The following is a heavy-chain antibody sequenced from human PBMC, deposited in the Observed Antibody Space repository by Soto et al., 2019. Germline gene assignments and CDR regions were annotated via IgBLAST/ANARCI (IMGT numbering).Heavy chain of an antibody. J-gene: IGHJ6*02. CDR3: AKDMRGGSSSSRYYYGLDV. D-gene: IGHD6-13*01. CDR2: ITIRTGNV. V-gene: IGHV3-48*04. Sequence: GGSLRLSCEASGFTISECSMNWVRQTPGKGLEWLAYITIRTGNVHYADSVRGRFTISRDNAKNSLYLQMNSLRGEDTALYYCAKDMRGGSSSSRYYYGLDVWGQGTTVTVSS. CDR1: GFTISECS.